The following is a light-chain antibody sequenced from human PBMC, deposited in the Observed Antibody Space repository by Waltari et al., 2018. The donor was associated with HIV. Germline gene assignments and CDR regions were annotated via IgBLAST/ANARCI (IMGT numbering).Light chain of an antibody. CDR1: SSNIGSNT. Sequence: QSVLTQPPSASGTPGQRVTISCSGGSSNIGSNTVNWFQQLPGTAPKLLIFNNDQRPSGVPDRVSGSKSGTSASLAISGLQSEDEADYYCAAWDDSLNGYVFGTGTKVTVL. CDR2: NND. CDR3: AAWDDSLNGYV. J-gene: IGLJ1*01. V-gene: IGLV1-44*01.